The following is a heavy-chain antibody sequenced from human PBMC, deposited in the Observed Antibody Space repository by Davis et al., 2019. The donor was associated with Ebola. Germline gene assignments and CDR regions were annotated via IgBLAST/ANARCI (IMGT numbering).Heavy chain of an antibody. Sequence: PGGPLRLSCAASGFTFRNFHIHWVRQTPGKGLVWAARIDPDGTGTNYADSVQGRFTISRDNAKNTLSLQMNSLRVGDTAVYYCVRDSGYYSHDYWGHGTLVTVSS. V-gene: IGHV3-74*01. CDR2: IDPDGTGT. CDR1: GFTFRNFH. J-gene: IGHJ4*01. D-gene: IGHD5-12*01. CDR3: VRDSGYYSHDY.